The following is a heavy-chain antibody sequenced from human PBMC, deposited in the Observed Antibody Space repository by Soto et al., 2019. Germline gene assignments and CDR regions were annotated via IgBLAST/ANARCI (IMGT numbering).Heavy chain of an antibody. J-gene: IGHJ4*02. CDR2: IYYSGST. CDR1: GGSISSGGYY. Sequence: PSETLSLTCTVSGGSISSGGYYWSWIRQHPGKGLEWIGYIYYSGSTYYNPSLKSRVTISVDTSKNQFSLKLSSVTAADTAVYYCARAPPVAGHLLYFDYWGQGTLVTVSS. D-gene: IGHD6-19*01. V-gene: IGHV4-31*03. CDR3: ARAPPVAGHLLYFDY.